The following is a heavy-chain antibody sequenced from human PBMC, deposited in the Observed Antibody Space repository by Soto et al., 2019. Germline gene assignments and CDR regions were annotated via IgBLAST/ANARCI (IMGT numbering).Heavy chain of an antibody. J-gene: IGHJ4*02. CDR3: ARGPAGVHLWFDY. Sequence: QVQLVQSGAEVKTPGASVKVSCKASGYTFTSYAMHWVRQAPGQRLEWMGWINPGNGNTKYSQKFQGRVTITRDTSARTAYMELSSLRSEDTAGYYCARGPAGVHLWFDYWWQGTLVTFYS. D-gene: IGHD5-18*01. CDR2: INPGNGNT. CDR1: GYTFTSYA. V-gene: IGHV1-3*01.